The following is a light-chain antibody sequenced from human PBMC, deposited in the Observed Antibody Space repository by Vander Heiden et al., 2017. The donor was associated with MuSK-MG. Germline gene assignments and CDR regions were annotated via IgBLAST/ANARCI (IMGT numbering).Light chain of an antibody. Sequence: QSVLTQPPSISAAAGQRVTISCSGGTSNIGSNLVSWYQHLPGSAPKLLIYDNDQRPSGLPDRFSGSKSGASATLGITGLQTGDEGDYYCATWDASLSAVVFGGGTTVTVL. V-gene: IGLV1-51*01. CDR2: DND. CDR1: TSNIGSNL. CDR3: ATWDASLSAVV. J-gene: IGLJ2*01.